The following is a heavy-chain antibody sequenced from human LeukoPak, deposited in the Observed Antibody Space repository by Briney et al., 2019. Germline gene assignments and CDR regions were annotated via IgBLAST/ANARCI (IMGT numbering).Heavy chain of an antibody. D-gene: IGHD3-10*01. V-gene: IGHV1-69*06. CDR3: ARIFRGRPTYYYYMDV. J-gene: IGHJ6*03. Sequence: SVKVSCKASGGTFSSYAISWVRQAPGQGLEWMGGIIPIFGTANYAQKFQGRVTITADKSTSTAYMELSSLRSEDTAVYYCARIFRGRPTYYYYMDVWGKGTTVTVSS. CDR2: IIPIFGTA. CDR1: GGTFSSYA.